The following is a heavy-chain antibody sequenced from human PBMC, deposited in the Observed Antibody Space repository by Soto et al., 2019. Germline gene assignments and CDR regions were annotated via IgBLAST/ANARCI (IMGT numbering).Heavy chain of an antibody. J-gene: IGHJ4*02. V-gene: IGHV3-53*01. CDR3: ARKMTTVTTSFDY. D-gene: IGHD4-17*01. CDR1: GFSVSSNY. CDR2: IYSGGST. Sequence: LRLSCAASGFSVSSNYMSWVRQAPGKGLEWVSVIYSGGSTYYADSVKGRFTISRDNSKNTLYLQMYSLRAEDTAVYYCARKMTTVTTSFDYWGQGTLVTVS.